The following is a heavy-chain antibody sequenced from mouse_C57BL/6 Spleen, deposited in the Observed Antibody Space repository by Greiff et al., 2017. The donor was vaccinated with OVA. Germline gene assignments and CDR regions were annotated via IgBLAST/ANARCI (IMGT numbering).Heavy chain of an antibody. Sequence: QVQLQQSGPELVKPGASVKISCKASGYAFSSSWMNWVKQRPGKGLEWIGRIYPGDGDTNYNGKFKGKATLTADKSSSTAYMQLSSLTSEDSAVYFCARETAQAPDYWGQGTTLTVSS. CDR3: ARETAQAPDY. J-gene: IGHJ2*01. CDR1: GYAFSSSW. V-gene: IGHV1-82*01. CDR2: IYPGDGDT. D-gene: IGHD3-2*02.